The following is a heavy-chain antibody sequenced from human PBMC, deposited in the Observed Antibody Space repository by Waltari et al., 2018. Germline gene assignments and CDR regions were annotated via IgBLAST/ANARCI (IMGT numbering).Heavy chain of an antibody. Sequence: QVQLVESGGGVVQPGGSLRLSCVASGFPLNTFGIHWVRQAPGKGLEWVAYLPYHGHNRYYADSVKGRFTISRDNSMTTVFLQMNSLRAEDTAIYYCAKDLAFYYDRSSLYEYYFDYWGQGTLVTVSS. CDR2: LPYHGHNR. V-gene: IGHV3-30*02. J-gene: IGHJ4*02. CDR1: GFPLNTFG. CDR3: AKDLAFYYDRSSLYEYYFDY. D-gene: IGHD3-22*01.